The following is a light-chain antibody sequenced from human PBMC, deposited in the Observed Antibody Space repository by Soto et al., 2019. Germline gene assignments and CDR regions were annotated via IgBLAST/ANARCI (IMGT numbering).Light chain of an antibody. J-gene: IGLJ1*01. CDR2: DVS. Sequence: QSVLTQPASVSGSPGQLITISCTGTGSDVGGYNYVSWYQHHPGKAPKLMIFDVSNRPSGVSNRFSGSKSGNTASLTISGLQPEDEADYYCSSYTTSNTRQIVFGTGTKVTVL. CDR1: GSDVGGYNY. V-gene: IGLV2-14*03. CDR3: SSYTTSNTRQIV.